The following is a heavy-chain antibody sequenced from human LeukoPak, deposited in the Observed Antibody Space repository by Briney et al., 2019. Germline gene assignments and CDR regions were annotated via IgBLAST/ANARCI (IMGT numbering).Heavy chain of an antibody. CDR3: AKDHRWPVDY. CDR1: GFTFGTYS. J-gene: IGHJ4*02. D-gene: IGHD4-23*01. V-gene: IGHV3-30-3*01. CDR2: ISSAGTII. Sequence: GRSLRLSCAASGFTFGTYSMHWVRQAPGKGLEWVAIISSAGTIINYADSVRGRFSISRDNSRNTLYLQMDSLRTEDTAVYYCAKDHRWPVDYWGQGTLVTVSS.